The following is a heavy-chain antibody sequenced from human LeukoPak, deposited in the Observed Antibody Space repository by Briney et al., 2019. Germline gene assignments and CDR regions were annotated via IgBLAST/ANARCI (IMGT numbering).Heavy chain of an antibody. CDR2: IKQDGSEK. CDR3: ATSRTLDH. Sequence: PGGSLRLSCAASGFTFSSYGMNWVRQAPGKGLEWVANIKQDGSEKYYVDSVKGRFTISRDNAKNSLYLQMNSLRAEDTAVYYCATSRTLDHWGQGTLVIVSS. V-gene: IGHV3-7*05. CDR1: GFTFSSYG. J-gene: IGHJ4*02.